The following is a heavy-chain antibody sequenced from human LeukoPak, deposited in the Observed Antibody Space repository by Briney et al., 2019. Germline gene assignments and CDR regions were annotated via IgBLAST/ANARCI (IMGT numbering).Heavy chain of an antibody. D-gene: IGHD5-12*01. CDR2: ISYDGSNK. CDR1: GFTFSSYA. CDR3: ARDIVATTPDY. Sequence: GGSLRLSRAASGFTFSSYAMHWVRQAPGKGLEWVAVISYDGSNKYYADSVKGRFTISRDNSKNTLYLQMNSLRAEDTAVYYCARDIVATTPDYWGQGTLVTVSS. V-gene: IGHV3-30*04. J-gene: IGHJ4*02.